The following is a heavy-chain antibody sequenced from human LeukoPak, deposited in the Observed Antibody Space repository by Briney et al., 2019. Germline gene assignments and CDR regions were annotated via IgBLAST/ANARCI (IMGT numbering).Heavy chain of an antibody. CDR2: IYHSGST. CDR1: GGSISSGGYS. Sequence: SQTPSLTCAVSGGSISSGGYSWSWIRQPPGKGLEWIGYIYHSGSTYYNPSLKSRVTISVDRSKNQFSLKLSSVTAAGTAVYYCARGPITMVRGVIDYWGQGTLVTVSS. D-gene: IGHD3-10*01. CDR3: ARGPITMVRGVIDY. J-gene: IGHJ4*02. V-gene: IGHV4-30-2*01.